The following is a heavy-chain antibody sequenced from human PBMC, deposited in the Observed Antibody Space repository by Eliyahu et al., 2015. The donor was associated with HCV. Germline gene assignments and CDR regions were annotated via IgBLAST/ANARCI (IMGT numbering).Heavy chain of an antibody. D-gene: IGHD3-10*01. CDR3: ARDVLLWFGELTNPLHYYYYGMDV. Sequence: QVQLVQSGAEVKKPGASVKVSCKASGYTFTSYGIXWVRQAPGQGLEWMGWISAYNGNTNYAQKLQGRVTMTTDTSTSTAYMELRSLRSDDTAVYYCARDVLLWFGELTNPLHYYYYGMDVWGQGTTVTVSS. CDR1: GYTFTSYG. V-gene: IGHV1-18*01. J-gene: IGHJ6*02. CDR2: ISAYNGNT.